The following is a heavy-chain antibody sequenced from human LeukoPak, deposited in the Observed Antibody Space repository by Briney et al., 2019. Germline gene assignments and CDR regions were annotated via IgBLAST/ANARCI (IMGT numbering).Heavy chain of an antibody. Sequence: PSETLSLTCTVSGGSISSYYWSWIRQPPGKGLEWIGYIYYSGSTNYNPSLKSRVTISVDTSKNQFSLKLSSVTAADTAVYYCARGNRSIAAAGTCYFDYWGQGTLVTVSS. CDR1: GGSISSYY. J-gene: IGHJ4*02. D-gene: IGHD6-13*01. CDR3: ARGNRSIAAAGTCYFDY. CDR2: IYYSGST. V-gene: IGHV4-59*12.